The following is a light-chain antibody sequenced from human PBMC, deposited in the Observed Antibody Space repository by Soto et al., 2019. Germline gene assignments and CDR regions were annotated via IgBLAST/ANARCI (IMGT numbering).Light chain of an antibody. CDR1: QSVSSY. V-gene: IGKV3-11*01. Sequence: EIGFTQSPATLSLSPGERATLSCRASQSVSSYLAWYQQKPGQAPRLLIYDTSNRATGIPARFSGSGSGTDFTLTISSLEPEDFAVYYCQQRSNWPPTFGGGTKVEIK. CDR3: QQRSNWPPT. CDR2: DTS. J-gene: IGKJ4*01.